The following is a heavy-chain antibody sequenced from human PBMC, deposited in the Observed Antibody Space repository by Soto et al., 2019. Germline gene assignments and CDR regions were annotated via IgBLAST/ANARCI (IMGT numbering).Heavy chain of an antibody. CDR1: GFTLSSYA. CDR2: ISKGGSNL. Sequence: GGSLRLSCAASGFTLSSYAIHWVRQAPGKGLEWVTVISKGGSNLYFADSVKGRFTISRDNSKNTLYLQMNSLRSEDTAVYYCAREVEYTSAFGISSSFDYWGQGTLVTVS. CDR3: AREVEYTSAFGISSSFDY. D-gene: IGHD6-19*01. V-gene: IGHV3-30-3*01. J-gene: IGHJ4*02.